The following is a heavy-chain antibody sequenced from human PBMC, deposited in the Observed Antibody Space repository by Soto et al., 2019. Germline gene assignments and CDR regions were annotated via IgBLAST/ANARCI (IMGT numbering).Heavy chain of an antibody. D-gene: IGHD6-13*01. J-gene: IGHJ4*02. CDR3: ARFGIAHGYDY. CDR1: GFTVSSNY. Sequence: EVQLVETGGGLIQPGGSLRLSCAASGFTVSSNYMSWVRQAPGKGLEWVSVIYSGGSTYYADSVKGRFTISRDNSKNTLYLQMNCLSAEDTAMYYCARFGIAHGYDYWGPGILVTDSS. V-gene: IGHV3-53*02. CDR2: IYSGGST.